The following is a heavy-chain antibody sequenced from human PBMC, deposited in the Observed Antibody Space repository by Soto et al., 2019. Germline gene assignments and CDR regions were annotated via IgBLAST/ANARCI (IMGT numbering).Heavy chain of an antibody. D-gene: IGHD3-10*01. CDR1: GFTFSSYA. CDR2: ISDSGGST. Sequence: GGSLRLSCAASGFTFSSYAMSWVRQAPGKGLEWVSGISDSGGSTYYADSVKGRFTISRDNSKNTLYLQMNSLRAEDTAVYYCAKGTYYYGSAPYYFDYWGQGTLVTVSS. V-gene: IGHV3-23*01. CDR3: AKGTYYYGSAPYYFDY. J-gene: IGHJ4*02.